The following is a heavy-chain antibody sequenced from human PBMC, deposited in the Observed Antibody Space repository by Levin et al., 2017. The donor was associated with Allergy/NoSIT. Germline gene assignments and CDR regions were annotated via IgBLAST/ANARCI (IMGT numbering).Heavy chain of an antibody. CDR1: GFTCGDYA. V-gene: IGHV3-49*04. CDR3: TRDYYDFWSGYYTFLYYYYYYGMDV. CDR2: IRSKAYGGTT. D-gene: IGHD3-3*01. J-gene: IGHJ6*02. Sequence: GESLKISCTASGFTCGDYAMSWVRQAPGKGLEWVGFIRSKAYGGTTEYAASVKGRFTISRDDSKSIAYLQMNSLKTEDTAVYYCTRDYYDFWSGYYTFLYYYYYYGMDVWGQGTTVTVSS.